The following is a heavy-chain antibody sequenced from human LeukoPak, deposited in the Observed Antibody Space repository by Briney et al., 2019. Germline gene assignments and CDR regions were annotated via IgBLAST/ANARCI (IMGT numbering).Heavy chain of an antibody. D-gene: IGHD5-18*01. J-gene: IGHJ4*02. V-gene: IGHV3-30*02. CDR3: AKDHYRYSYGQSLDY. CDR1: GFTFRSYG. Sequence: PGGSLRLSCAASGFTFRSYGMDWVRQAPGKGLEWVAFIRYDGSNKYYADSVKGRFTISRDNSKNTLYLQMNSLRAEDTAVYYCAKDHYRYSYGQSLDYWGQGTLVTVSS. CDR2: IRYDGSNK.